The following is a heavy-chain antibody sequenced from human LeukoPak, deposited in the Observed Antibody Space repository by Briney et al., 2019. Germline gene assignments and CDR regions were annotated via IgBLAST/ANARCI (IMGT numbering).Heavy chain of an antibody. Sequence: GGSLRLSCAASGFTVSNNRLSWVRQAPGMGLEGVSTIYSDGNTYYPDSVKGRFTISRDGSKNTLYLQLNSLRTEDTAIYYCVREREGSNSEHWGQGTLVTVSS. CDR2: IYSDGNT. V-gene: IGHV3-53*01. J-gene: IGHJ1*01. CDR1: GFTVSNNR. CDR3: VREREGSNSEH. D-gene: IGHD1-26*01.